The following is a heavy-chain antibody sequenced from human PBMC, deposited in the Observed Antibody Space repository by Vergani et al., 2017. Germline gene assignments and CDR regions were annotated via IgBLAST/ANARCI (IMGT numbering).Heavy chain of an antibody. D-gene: IGHD3-9*01. CDR3: ARRSGIVYDIFSGTQYFFDF. V-gene: IGHV4-38-2*02. CDR2: IYRTGRT. Sequence: QLQLQESGPGLVKPSETLSLTCTVSGGSIDNGYYWDWIRQPPGKELEWIGSIYRTGRTHFNPSLKSRVTISVDTSNNHFSLRLNSLTAADTAVYYCARRSGIVYDIFSGTQYFFDFWGQGTLVTVSS. CDR1: GGSIDNGYY. J-gene: IGHJ4*02.